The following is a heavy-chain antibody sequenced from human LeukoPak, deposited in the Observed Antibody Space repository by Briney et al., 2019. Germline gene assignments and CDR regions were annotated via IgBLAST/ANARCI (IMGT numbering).Heavy chain of an antibody. D-gene: IGHD3-9*01. V-gene: IGHV3-30*04. J-gene: IGHJ6*02. CDR1: GFTFSSYA. Sequence: GGSLRLSCAASGFTFSSYAMHWVRQAPGKGLEWVAVISYDGSNKYYADSVKGRFTISRDNPKNTLYLQMNSLRAEDTAVYYCARDIMTDYDILTGYYGPPPYYYYYGMDVWGQGTTVTVSS. CDR2: ISYDGSNK. CDR3: ARDIMTDYDILTGYYGPPPYYYYYGMDV.